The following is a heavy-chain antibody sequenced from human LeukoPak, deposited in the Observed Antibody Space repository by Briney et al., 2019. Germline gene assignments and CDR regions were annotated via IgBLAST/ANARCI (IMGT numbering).Heavy chain of an antibody. CDR3: TRDSYSSGWLNDAFDI. D-gene: IGHD6-19*01. J-gene: IGHJ3*02. CDR2: IRSKAYGGTI. V-gene: IGHV3-49*03. CDR1: GFAFGDYA. Sequence: GGSLRLSRRASGFAFGDYAMSWFRQAPGKGLEWVGFIRSKAYGGTIEYAASVKGRFTMSRDDSKSIAYLQMNSLKTEDTAVYYCTRDSYSSGWLNDAFDIWGQGTMVTVSS.